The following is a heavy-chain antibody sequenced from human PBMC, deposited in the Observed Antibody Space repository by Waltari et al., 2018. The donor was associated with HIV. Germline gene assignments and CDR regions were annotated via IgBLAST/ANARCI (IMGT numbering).Heavy chain of an antibody. D-gene: IGHD6-13*01. Sequence: QLQLQESGPGLVKPSETLSLTCTVPGGSISSSSYYWGWIRQPPGKGLEWIGSIYYSGSTYYNPSLKSRVTISVDTSKNQFSLKLSSVTAADTAVYYCASASSRKYFQHWGQGTLVTVSS. V-gene: IGHV4-39*01. CDR1: GGSISSSSYY. CDR2: IYYSGST. J-gene: IGHJ1*01. CDR3: ASASSRKYFQH.